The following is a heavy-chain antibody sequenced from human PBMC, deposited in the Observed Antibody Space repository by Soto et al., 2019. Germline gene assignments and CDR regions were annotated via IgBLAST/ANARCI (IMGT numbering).Heavy chain of an antibody. Sequence: AGSLRLSCAASGFTFSSYWMHWVRQAPGKGLVWVSRINSDGSSTSYADSVKGRFTISRDNAKNTLYLQMNSLRAEDTAVYYCARSTRYSSSWYYYYGMDVWGQGTTVTVS. CDR3: ARSTRYSSSWYYYYGMDV. V-gene: IGHV3-74*01. J-gene: IGHJ6*02. CDR2: INSDGSST. CDR1: GFTFSSYW. D-gene: IGHD6-13*01.